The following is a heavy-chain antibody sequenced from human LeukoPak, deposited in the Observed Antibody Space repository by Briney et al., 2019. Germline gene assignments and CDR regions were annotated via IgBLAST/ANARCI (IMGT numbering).Heavy chain of an antibody. CDR2: ISYDGSNK. CDR1: GFTFSSYA. J-gene: IGHJ4*02. CDR3: VRNPSSTRMLFDF. D-gene: IGHD2-2*01. Sequence: GRSLRLSCAASGFTFSSYAMHWVRQAPGKGLEWVAVISYDGSNKYYADSVKGRFTISRDNAKNPLYLQMNSLRAEDTAIYYCVRNPSSTRMLFDFWGQGTLVTVSS. V-gene: IGHV3-30-3*01.